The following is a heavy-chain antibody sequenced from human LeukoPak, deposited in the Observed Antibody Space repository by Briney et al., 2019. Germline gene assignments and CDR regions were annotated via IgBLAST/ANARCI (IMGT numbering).Heavy chain of an antibody. CDR1: GGSISSYY. CDR3: ARAYYYDSSGYYYGAFDI. D-gene: IGHD3-22*01. CDR2: IYTNGST. V-gene: IGHV4-4*08. Sequence: QSSETLSLTCTVSGGSISSYYWSWIRQPPGKGLEWIGYIYTNGSTNYNPYLKSRFAISVDTSKNQFSLKLSSVTAADTAVYYCARAYYYDSSGYYYGAFDIWGQGTMVTVSS. J-gene: IGHJ3*02.